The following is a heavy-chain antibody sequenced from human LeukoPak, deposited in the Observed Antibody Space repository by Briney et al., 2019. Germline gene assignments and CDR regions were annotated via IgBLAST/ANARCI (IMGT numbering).Heavy chain of an antibody. Sequence: SETLSLTCAVSGGSISSGGYSWSWIRQPPGKGLEWIGYIYHSGSTNYNPSLKSRVTISVDTSKNQFSLKLSSVTAADTAVYYCARGDPSRKVARWGQGTLVTVSS. CDR2: IYHSGST. CDR3: ARGDPSRKVAR. D-gene: IGHD2-15*01. V-gene: IGHV4-30-2*01. J-gene: IGHJ4*02. CDR1: GGSISSGGYS.